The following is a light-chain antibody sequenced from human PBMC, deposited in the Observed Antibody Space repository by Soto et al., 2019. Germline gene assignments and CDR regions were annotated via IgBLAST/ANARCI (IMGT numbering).Light chain of an antibody. Sequence: EIVLSQSVGTVSLSPGERATLSCRASQRVSSSYLAWYQQKPGQAPRLLIYGAPSRATGIPDRFSGSGSGTDFTLTISRLEPEDFAVYYCQHYSSSPPAITFGQGTRLEI. CDR1: QRVSSSY. CDR2: GAP. V-gene: IGKV3-20*01. CDR3: QHYSSSPPAIT. J-gene: IGKJ5*01.